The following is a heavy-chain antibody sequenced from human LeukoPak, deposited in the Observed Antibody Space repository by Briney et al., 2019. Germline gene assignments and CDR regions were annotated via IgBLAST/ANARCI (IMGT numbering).Heavy chain of an antibody. CDR2: ISGNSGGRT. CDR1: GFSFSNYA. V-gene: IGHV3-23*01. Sequence: SGGSLRLSCAASGFSFSNYAMSWVRQAPGKGLEWVSGISGNSGGRTYYADSVKGRFTISRDKSKNTLYLQMNSLRVEDTAVYYCAKSLEVIAPWFDPWGQGTLVTVSS. J-gene: IGHJ5*02. D-gene: IGHD2-15*01. CDR3: AKSLEVIAPWFDP.